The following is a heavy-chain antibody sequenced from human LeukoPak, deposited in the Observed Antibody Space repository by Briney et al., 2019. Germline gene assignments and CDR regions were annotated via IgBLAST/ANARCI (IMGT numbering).Heavy chain of an antibody. CDR2: IWSDGSKK. CDR3: ARDTAVAALDC. D-gene: IGHD6-19*01. Sequence: GGSLRLSCAASGFSFSSHGSHWVRQAPGKGLEWVAAIWSDGSKKSYGDSVKGRFTISRDISKSTVYLQMNSLRVEDTALYFCARDTAVAALDCRGQGTLVTVSS. J-gene: IGHJ4*02. V-gene: IGHV3-33*01. CDR1: GFSFSSHG.